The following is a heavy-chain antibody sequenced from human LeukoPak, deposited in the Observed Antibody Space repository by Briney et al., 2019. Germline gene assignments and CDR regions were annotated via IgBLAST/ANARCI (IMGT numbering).Heavy chain of an antibody. CDR2: IYYTGST. CDR1: GDSINSYY. V-gene: IGHV4-59*01. CDR3: ARDPTY. J-gene: IGHJ4*02. Sequence: SETLSLTCTVSGDSINSYYWTWIRQAPGKGLEWIGYIYYTGSTNYTPSLKSRVSISIDPSKNQFSLKLTSVTAADTAVYYCARDPTYWGQGILVTVSS.